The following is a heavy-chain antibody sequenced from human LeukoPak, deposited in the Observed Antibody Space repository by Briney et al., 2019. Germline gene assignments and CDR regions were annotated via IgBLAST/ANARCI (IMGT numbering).Heavy chain of an antibody. V-gene: IGHV3-48*04. CDR3: ARDPQGGTAQYYSDW. D-gene: IGHD2-21*02. Sequence: GGSLRLSCAASGFTFSSYSMNWVRQAPGKGLEWVSYISSSSSTKYYADSVKGRFTISRDNAENSLYLQMNSLRVEDTAMYYCARDPQGGTAQYYSDWWGRGTLVTVSS. CDR2: ISSSSSTK. J-gene: IGHJ4*02. CDR1: GFTFSSYS.